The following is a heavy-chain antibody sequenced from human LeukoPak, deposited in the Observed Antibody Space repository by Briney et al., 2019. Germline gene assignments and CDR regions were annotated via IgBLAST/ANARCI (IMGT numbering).Heavy chain of an antibody. J-gene: IGHJ6*03. Sequence: RASVKVSCKASGGTFSSYAISWVRQAPGQGLEWMGGIIPIFGTANYAQKFQGRVTITADESTSTAYMELSSLRSEDTTVYYCARANLAARPYYYYYMDVWGKGTTVTVSS. CDR3: ARANLAARPYYYYYMDV. D-gene: IGHD6-6*01. V-gene: IGHV1-69*13. CDR2: IIPIFGTA. CDR1: GGTFSSYA.